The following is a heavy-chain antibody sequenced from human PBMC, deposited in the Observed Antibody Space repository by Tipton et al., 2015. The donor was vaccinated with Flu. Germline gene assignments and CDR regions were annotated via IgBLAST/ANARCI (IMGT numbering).Heavy chain of an antibody. Sequence: TLSLTCTVSGGSVTTKYYWGWIRQSPGKGLEYIGSIFYSGNTYYNPSLKSRVSISVDTSKNQFSLQLTSVTAADTAVYYCARHAKMVITPFFGYWGQGTLVTVSS. CDR1: GGSVTTKYY. V-gene: IGHV4-39*01. D-gene: IGHD2-21*01. J-gene: IGHJ4*02. CDR3: ARHAKMVITPFFGY. CDR2: IFYSGNT.